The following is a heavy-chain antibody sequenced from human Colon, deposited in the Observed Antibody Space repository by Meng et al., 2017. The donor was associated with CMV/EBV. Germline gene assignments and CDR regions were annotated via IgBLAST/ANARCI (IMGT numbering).Heavy chain of an antibody. V-gene: IGHV3-23*01. J-gene: IGHJ3*02. CDR2: ISGTGRST. D-gene: IGHD3-3*01. CDR1: GFTFSSFA. Sequence: LKISCAASGFTFSSFAMSWVRQAPGKGLEWVSSISGTGRSTYYADSVKGRFTVSRDNSRNTLYLQMSSLRAEDTAVYYCAKDVLRFMEWPHAFDNWGQGTMVTVSS. CDR3: AKDVLRFMEWPHAFDN.